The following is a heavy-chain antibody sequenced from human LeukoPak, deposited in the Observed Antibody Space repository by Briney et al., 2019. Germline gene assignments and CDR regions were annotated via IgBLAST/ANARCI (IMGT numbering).Heavy chain of an antibody. Sequence: GGSQRLSCAASGFTFKNAWMNWVRQAPGKGLEWVGRIKSKTDGGTTDNAAPVKGRFTISRDDSKNTLYLQMNSLKTEDTAVYYCATDYYGSGSPGFGYWGQGNMVTVSS. J-gene: IGHJ4*02. CDR1: GFTFKNAW. V-gene: IGHV3-15*07. D-gene: IGHD3-10*01. CDR2: IKSKTDGGTT. CDR3: ATDYYGSGSPGFGY.